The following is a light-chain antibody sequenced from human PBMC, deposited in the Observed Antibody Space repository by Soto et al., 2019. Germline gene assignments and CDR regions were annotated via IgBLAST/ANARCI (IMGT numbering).Light chain of an antibody. CDR1: QSISTH. J-gene: IGKJ1*01. V-gene: IGKV1-17*01. CDR3: QQYTNTNNPWM. CDR2: DAS. Sequence: DIQMTQSPSSLSASVGDRVSITCRASQSISTHLSWYQQKPGKAPKLLVYDASTLQSGVASRLSGSGSGTEFTLIISGLQPDDSATYYCQQYTNTNNPWMFGQGTKVDIK.